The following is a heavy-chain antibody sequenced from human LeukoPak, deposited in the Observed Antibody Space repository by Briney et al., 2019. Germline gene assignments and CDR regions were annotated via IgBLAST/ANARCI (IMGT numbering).Heavy chain of an antibody. CDR1: GFTFSSYT. D-gene: IGHD3-9*01. J-gene: IGHJ4*02. CDR3: VKDLKAGGILTD. CDR2: ISWNNGDI. V-gene: IGHV3-9*01. Sequence: GGSLRLSCAASGFTFSSYTMNWVRQAPGKGLEWVSGISWNNGDIGYADSVKGRFTISRDNAKNFLFLQMNSLRPEDTALYYCVKDLKAGGILTDWGQGTLVTVSS.